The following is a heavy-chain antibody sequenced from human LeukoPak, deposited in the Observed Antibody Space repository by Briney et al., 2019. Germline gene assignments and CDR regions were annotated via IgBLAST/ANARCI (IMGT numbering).Heavy chain of an antibody. CDR2: VYPGDSDT. V-gene: IGHV5-51*01. CDR1: GYSFTSYW. CDR3: ARRDGYCSSTSCYADYYYGMDV. J-gene: IGHJ6*02. Sequence: GESLKISCKGSGYSFTSYWIGWVRQMPGKGLEWMGIVYPGDSDTTYSPSFQGQVTISADKSISTAYLQWSSLKASDTAMYYCARRDGYCSSTSCYADYYYGMDVWGQGTTVTVSS. D-gene: IGHD2-2*01.